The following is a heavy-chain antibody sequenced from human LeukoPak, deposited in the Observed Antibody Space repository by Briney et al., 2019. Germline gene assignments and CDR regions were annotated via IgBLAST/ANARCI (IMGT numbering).Heavy chain of an antibody. CDR2: MNPNSGNT. CDR1: GYTFTSYD. D-gene: IGHD6-13*01. Sequence: ASVKVSCKASGYTFTSYDINWVRQATGQGLEWMGWMNPNSGNTGYAQKFQGRVTMTRNTSISTAYMELSSLRSEDTAVYYCARWGIAAAVLDYWGQGTLVTVSS. V-gene: IGHV1-8*01. CDR3: ARWGIAAAVLDY. J-gene: IGHJ4*02.